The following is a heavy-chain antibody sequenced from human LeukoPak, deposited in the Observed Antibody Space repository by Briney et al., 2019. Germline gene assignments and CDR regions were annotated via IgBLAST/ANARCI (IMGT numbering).Heavy chain of an antibody. CDR1: GYTSTSYY. D-gene: IGHD1-26*01. V-gene: IGHV1-46*01. CDR3: ATHSRGGSYRQSDFDY. J-gene: IGHJ4*02. CDR2: INPSGGST. Sequence: ASVKVSCKASGYTSTSYYMHWVRQAPGQGLEWMGIINPSGGSTSYAQKFQGRVTMTRDTSTSTVYMELSSLRSEDTAVYYCATHSRGGSYRQSDFDYWGQGTLVTVSS.